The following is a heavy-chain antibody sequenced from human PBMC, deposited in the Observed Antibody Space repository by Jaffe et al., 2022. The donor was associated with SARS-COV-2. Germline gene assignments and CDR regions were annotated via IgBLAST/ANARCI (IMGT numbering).Heavy chain of an antibody. J-gene: IGHJ4*02. V-gene: IGHV3-15*01. Sequence: EVQLVESGGGLVKPGGSLRLSCAASGFTFSNAWMSWVRQAPGKGLEWVGRIKSKTDGGTTDYAAPVKGRFTISRDDSKNTLYLQMNSLKTEDTAVYYCTTDLRKPINQPEPNQDYWGQGTLVTVSS. CDR1: GFTFSNAW. CDR3: TTDLRKPINQPEPNQDY. CDR2: IKSKTDGGTT. D-gene: IGHD2-2*01.